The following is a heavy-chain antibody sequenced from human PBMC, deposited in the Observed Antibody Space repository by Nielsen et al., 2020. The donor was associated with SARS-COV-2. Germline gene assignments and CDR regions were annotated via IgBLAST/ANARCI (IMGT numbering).Heavy chain of an antibody. D-gene: IGHD2-2*01. V-gene: IGHV1-18*04. CDR2: ISAYNGNT. Sequence: ASVKVSCKPSGYTFTSYGISWVRQAPGQGLEWMGWISAYNGNTNYAQKLQGRVTMTTDTSTSTAYMELRSLRSDDTAVYYCARDPPGYCSSTSCPGYYYYYYMDVWGKGTTVTVSS. CDR3: ARDPPGYCSSTSCPGYYYYYYMDV. J-gene: IGHJ6*03. CDR1: GYTFTSYG.